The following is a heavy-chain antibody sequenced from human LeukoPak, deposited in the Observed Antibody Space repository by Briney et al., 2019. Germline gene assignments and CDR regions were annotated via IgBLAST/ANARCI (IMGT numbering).Heavy chain of an antibody. CDR2: ISGGTT. CDR3: SRGSGWLSVY. V-gene: IGHV3-49*03. D-gene: IGHD6-19*01. Sequence: GGSLRLSCTASGFTFGDYLMSWFRQAPGKGLEWIGFISGGTTEYAASVKGRFTISRDDSTSIAYLQKNSLTTEDTAVYYCSRGSGWLSVYWGQGTLVTVSS. CDR1: GFTFGDYL. J-gene: IGHJ4*02.